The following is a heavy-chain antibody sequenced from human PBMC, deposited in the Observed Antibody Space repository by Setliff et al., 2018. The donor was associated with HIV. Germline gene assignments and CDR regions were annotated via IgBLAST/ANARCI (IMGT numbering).Heavy chain of an antibody. CDR2: INHRGST. CDR1: GGSFSGYY. Sequence: KTSETLSLTCAVYGGSFSGYYWSWIRQPPGKGLEWIGEINHRGSTNCNPSLKSRVSISVDTSKNKFSLKLSSVTAADTAVYYCATLKMATIYRDFDYWGQGTLVTVSS. V-gene: IGHV4-34*01. D-gene: IGHD5-12*01. CDR3: ATLKMATIYRDFDY. J-gene: IGHJ4*02.